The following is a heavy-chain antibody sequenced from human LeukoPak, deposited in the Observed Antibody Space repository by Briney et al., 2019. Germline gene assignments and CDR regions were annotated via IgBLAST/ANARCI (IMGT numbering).Heavy chain of an antibody. V-gene: IGHV3-7*04. CDR1: VFIFSNYW. Sequence: PGGSLRLSCAASVFIFSNYWMTWVRQAPGRGPEWVGTIKQDGSETYYADSVKGRFTISRDNAKNSVYLQMNSQRAEDTAVYYCARYHGNNWFDPWGQGSLVTVSA. CDR2: IKQDGSET. D-gene: IGHD2-15*01. J-gene: IGHJ5*02. CDR3: ARYHGNNWFDP.